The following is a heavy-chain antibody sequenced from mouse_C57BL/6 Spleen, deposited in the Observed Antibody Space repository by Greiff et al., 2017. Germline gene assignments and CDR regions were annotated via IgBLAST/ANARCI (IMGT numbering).Heavy chain of an antibody. D-gene: IGHD1-1*01. CDR3: ARAYYGKDYAMDC. J-gene: IGHJ4*01. CDR2: IDPFDSYT. CDR1: GYTFTSYW. Sequence: VQLQQPGAELVRPGSSVKLSCKASGYTFTSYWMHWVKQRPGQGLEWIGVIDPFDSYTNYNQKFKGKATLAVDTSSSTAYMQLSSLTSEDSAVYYCARAYYGKDYAMDCWGQGTSV. V-gene: IGHV1-59*01.